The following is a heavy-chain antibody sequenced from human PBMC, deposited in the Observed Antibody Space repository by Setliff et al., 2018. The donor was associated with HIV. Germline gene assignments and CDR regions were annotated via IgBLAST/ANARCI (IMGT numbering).Heavy chain of an antibody. V-gene: IGHV1-2*02. Sequence: ASVKVSCKASDYMFIDYYIHWVRQAPGQGLEWMGWMNSRSGNIRYAQKFQGRLIITKDTSTSTVYMELSSLRSDDTAVYYCGRDYRSWIRAIGYWGQGTLVTVSS. D-gene: IGHD5-12*01. J-gene: IGHJ4*02. CDR1: DYMFIDYY. CDR3: GRDYRSWIRAIGY. CDR2: MNSRSGNI.